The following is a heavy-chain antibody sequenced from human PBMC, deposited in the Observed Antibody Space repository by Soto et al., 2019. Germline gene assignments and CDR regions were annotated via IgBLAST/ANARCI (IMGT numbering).Heavy chain of an antibody. CDR3: AKDYDYGHTLPYDC. D-gene: IGHD4-17*01. Sequence: SGGSLRLSCSASGFNFGDYGMSWVRQAPGKGLEWLSAIIYNGDTSYYADSVRGRFTISRDNSKNTLYLQLNDLGAADTAIYYCAKDYDYGHTLPYDCCAQGTLVTVSS. CDR1: GFNFGDYG. J-gene: IGHJ4*02. V-gene: IGHV3-23*01. CDR2: IIYNGDTS.